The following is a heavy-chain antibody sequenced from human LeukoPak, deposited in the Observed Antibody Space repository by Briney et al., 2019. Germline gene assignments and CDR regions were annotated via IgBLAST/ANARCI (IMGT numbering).Heavy chain of an antibody. J-gene: IGHJ4*02. Sequence: PSETLSLTCTVSGGSISSYYWSWIRQPPGKGLEWIGYIYYSGSTNYNPSLKSRVTISVDTSKNQFSLKLSSVTAADTAVYYCASHLSGSEAYYFDYWGQGTLVTVSS. CDR3: ASHLSGSEAYYFDY. D-gene: IGHD1-26*01. V-gene: IGHV4-59*08. CDR1: GGSISSYY. CDR2: IYYSGST.